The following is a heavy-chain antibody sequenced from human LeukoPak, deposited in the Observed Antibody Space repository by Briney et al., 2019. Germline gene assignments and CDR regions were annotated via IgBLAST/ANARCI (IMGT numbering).Heavy chain of an antibody. V-gene: IGHV4-39*01. D-gene: IGHD3-22*01. Sequence: SETLSLTCTVSGGSISSSSYYWGWIRQPPGKGLEWIGSIYYSGSTYYNPSLKSRVTISVDTSKNQFSLKLSSVTAADTAVYYCARQLVKGYYYGMDVWGQGTTVTVSS. CDR3: ARQLVKGYYYGMDV. J-gene: IGHJ6*02. CDR2: IYYSGST. CDR1: GGSISSSSYY.